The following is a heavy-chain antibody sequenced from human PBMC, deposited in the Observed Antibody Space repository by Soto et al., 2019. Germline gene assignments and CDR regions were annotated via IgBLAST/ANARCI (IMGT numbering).Heavy chain of an antibody. CDR1: GYTFTSYG. D-gene: IGHD3-16*01. CDR2: ISAYNGNT. V-gene: IGHV1-18*01. J-gene: IGHJ4*02. Sequence: QVQLVQSGAEVKKPGASVKVSCKASGYTFTSYGISWVRQAPEQGLEWMGWISAYNGNTKNAQKRQGRVTMTKDTSTSTADMELRSLRSDDTAVYYWARDLGAQIVDYWGQGTLVTVSS. CDR3: ARDLGAQIVDY.